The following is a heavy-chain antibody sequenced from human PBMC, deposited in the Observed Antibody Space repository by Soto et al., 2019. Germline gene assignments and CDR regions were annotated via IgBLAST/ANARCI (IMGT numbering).Heavy chain of an antibody. J-gene: IGHJ6*02. V-gene: IGHV3-11*05. CDR1: GFTFSDYY. CDR2: ITGSSDYT. CDR3: AREYYYGMDV. Sequence: QVQLVESGGGLVRPGGSLRLSCAASGFTFSDYYMTWIRQAPGKGLEWVSYITGSSDYTNYADSVKGRFTISRDNVKNSLYLQMNSLRAEDMAVYYCAREYYYGMDVWGQGTTVTVSS.